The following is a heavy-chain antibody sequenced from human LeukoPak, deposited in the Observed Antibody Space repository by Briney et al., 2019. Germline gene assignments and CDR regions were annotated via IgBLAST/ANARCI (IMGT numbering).Heavy chain of an antibody. CDR2: IIPLFGTA. V-gene: IGHV1-69*13. J-gene: IGHJ4*03. Sequence: ASVKVSCKASGNSISKFAVSWVRQAPGQGLEWMGGIIPLFGTADYPQKFQGRVTITADESTSTTYMELSSLKSEDTATYYCTTRSCGAGACSSSFYYYYGLHFWGHGTPVFVSS. CDR1: GNSISKFA. D-gene: IGHD3-16*01. CDR3: TTRSCGAGACSSSFYYYYGLHF.